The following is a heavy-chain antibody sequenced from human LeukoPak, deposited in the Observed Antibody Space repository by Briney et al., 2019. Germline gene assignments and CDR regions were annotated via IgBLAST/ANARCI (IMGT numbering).Heavy chain of an antibody. CDR3: AREAPEAGYSYGYYYYGMDV. Sequence: ASVKVSCKASGYTFTSYGISWVRQAPGQGVEGMGWISAYNGNTNYAQKLQGRVTMTTDTSTSTAYMELRSLRSDDTAVYYCAREAPEAGYSYGYYYYGMDVWGQGTTVTVSS. J-gene: IGHJ6*02. CDR1: GYTFTSYG. V-gene: IGHV1-18*01. CDR2: ISAYNGNT. D-gene: IGHD5-18*01.